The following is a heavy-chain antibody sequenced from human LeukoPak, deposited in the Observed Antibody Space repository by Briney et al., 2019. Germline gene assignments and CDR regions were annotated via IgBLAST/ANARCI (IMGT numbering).Heavy chain of an antibody. D-gene: IGHD6-19*01. CDR3: ARETGAVAGIDY. V-gene: IGHV3-21*01. CDR1: GFTFSSYG. Sequence: PGGSLRLSCAASGFTFSSYGMSWVRQAPGKGLEWVSSISSSSSYIYYADSVKGRFTISRDKAKNSLYLQMNSLRAEDTDVYYCARETGAVAGIDYWGQGTLVTVSS. CDR2: ISSSSSYI. J-gene: IGHJ4*02.